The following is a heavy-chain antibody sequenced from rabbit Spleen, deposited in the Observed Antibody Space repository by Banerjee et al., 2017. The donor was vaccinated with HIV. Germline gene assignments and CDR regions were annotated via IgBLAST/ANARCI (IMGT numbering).Heavy chain of an antibody. CDR3: ARDAAGREDFNL. V-gene: IGHV1S45*01. CDR2: IDVVKSGST. Sequence: QEQLEESGGDLVKPGASLTLTCKASGLDFIARYWICWVRQAPGKGPEWIACIDVVKSGSTYYASWAKGRFTISKTSATTVTLQMTSLTAADTATYFCARDAAGREDFNLWGPGTLVTVS. CDR1: GLDFIARYW. J-gene: IGHJ4*01. D-gene: IGHD4-2*01.